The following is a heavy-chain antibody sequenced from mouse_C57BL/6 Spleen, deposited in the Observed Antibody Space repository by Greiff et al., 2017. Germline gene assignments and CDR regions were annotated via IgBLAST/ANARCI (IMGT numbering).Heavy chain of an antibody. CDR1: GYTFTSYW. CDR2: INPSNGGT. V-gene: IGHV1-53*01. CDR3: AREGAFIAGFAD. Sequence: QVQLKQPGTELVKPGASVKLSCKASGYTFTSYWMHWVKQRPGQGLEWIGNINPSNGGTNYNEKFKSKATLTVDKSSSTAYMQLSSLTSEDSAVYYCAREGAFIAGFADWGQGTLVTVSA. J-gene: IGHJ3*01. D-gene: IGHD1-1*01.